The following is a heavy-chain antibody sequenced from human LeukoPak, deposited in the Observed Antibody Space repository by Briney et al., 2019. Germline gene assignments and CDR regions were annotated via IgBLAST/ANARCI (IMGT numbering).Heavy chain of an antibody. CDR3: ARGVSGISNAFDI. V-gene: IGHV4-59*01. CDR1: GGSISSYY. J-gene: IGHJ3*02. CDR2: LYYSGST. Sequence: SETLSLTCSVSGGSISSYYWSWIRQPPGKGLEWVGYLYYSGSTNSNPTLKSRVTMSVDTSKNQFSMKLRSATAAETAVYYCARGVSGISNAFDIWGQGTMVTVSS. D-gene: IGHD3-10*01.